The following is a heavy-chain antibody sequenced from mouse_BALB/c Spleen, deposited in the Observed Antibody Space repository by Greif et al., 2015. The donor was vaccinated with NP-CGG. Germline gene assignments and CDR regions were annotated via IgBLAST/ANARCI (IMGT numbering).Heavy chain of an antibody. CDR3: ARGWGYAMDY. CDR1: GYSITSGYY. Sequence: EVQLQQSGPGLVKPSQSLSLTCSVTGYSITSGYYWNWIRQFPGNKLEWMGYISYDGSNNYNPSLKNRISITRDTSKNQFFLKLNSVTTEDTATYYCARGWGYAMDYWGRGTSVTVSS. J-gene: IGHJ4*01. V-gene: IGHV3-6*02. CDR2: ISYDGSN.